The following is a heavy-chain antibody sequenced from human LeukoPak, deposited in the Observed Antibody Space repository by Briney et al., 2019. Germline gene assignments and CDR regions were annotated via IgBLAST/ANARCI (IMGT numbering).Heavy chain of an antibody. D-gene: IGHD2-2*02. J-gene: IGHJ4*02. CDR2: ISGSGGST. CDR1: GFTFSSYA. V-gene: IGHV3-23*01. CDR3: AKDGSWYCSSTSCYIGY. Sequence: GGSLRLSCAASGFTFSSYAMSWVRQAPGKGLEWVSAISGSGGSTYYADSVKGRFTISRDNSKNTLYLQMNSLRAEDTAVYYCAKDGSWYCSSTSCYIGYWGQGTLVTVSS.